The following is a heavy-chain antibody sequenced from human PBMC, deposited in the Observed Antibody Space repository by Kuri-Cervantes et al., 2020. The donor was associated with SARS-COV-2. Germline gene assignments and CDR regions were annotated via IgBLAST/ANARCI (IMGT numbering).Heavy chain of an antibody. D-gene: IGHD3-3*01. CDR3: ARDTSVRDFWSTLYYYGMDV. Sequence: GESLKISCAASGFTFSSYGMHWVRQAPGKGLEWVAVISYDGSNKYYADSVKGRFTISRDNSKNTLYLQMNSLRAEDTAVYYCARDTSVRDFWSTLYYYGMDVWGQGTTVTVSS. CDR2: ISYDGSNK. CDR1: GFTFSSYG. J-gene: IGHJ6*02. V-gene: IGHV3-30*03.